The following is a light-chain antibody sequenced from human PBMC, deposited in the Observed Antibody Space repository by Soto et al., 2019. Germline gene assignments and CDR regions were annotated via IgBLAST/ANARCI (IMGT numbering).Light chain of an antibody. CDR1: QGIGNA. CDR2: AAS. CDR3: QQYNTFSPTWT. Sequence: IQMTHSPSSLSASVGERVTISFGASQGIGNALGWYQQKPGKPPKLLIYAASSLQSGVPSRFSGSGSGTEFSLTINNLQPDDFATDYCQQYNTFSPTWTFGPGTKVDIK. J-gene: IGKJ1*01. V-gene: IGKV1-17*02.